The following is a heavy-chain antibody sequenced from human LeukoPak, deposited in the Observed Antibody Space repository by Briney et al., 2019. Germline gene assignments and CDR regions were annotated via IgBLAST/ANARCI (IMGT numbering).Heavy chain of an antibody. CDR1: GYTFTDYF. CDR3: ARGLVPYYYDSSGYSFDY. CDR2: INPNSGGT. D-gene: IGHD3-22*01. V-gene: IGHV1-2*02. Sequence: GASVKVSCKASGYTFTDYFMHWVRQAPGQGLEWMGWINPNSGGTNYAQKFQGRVTMTRDTSISTAYMELSRLRSDDTAVYYCARGLVPYYYDSSGYSFDYWGQGTLVTVSS. J-gene: IGHJ4*02.